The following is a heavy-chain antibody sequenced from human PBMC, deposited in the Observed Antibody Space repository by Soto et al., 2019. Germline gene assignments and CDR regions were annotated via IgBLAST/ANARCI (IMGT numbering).Heavy chain of an antibody. CDR2: IYYSGST. D-gene: IGHD6-13*01. Sequence: PSETLSLTCTVSGGSISSYYWSWIRQPPGKGLEWIGYIYYSGSTNYNPSLKSRVTISVDTSKNQFSLKLSSVTAAETAVYYCARTSVVDSSSWYQANYHGMDVWGQGTTVTVCS. CDR1: GGSISSYY. J-gene: IGHJ6*02. V-gene: IGHV4-59*01. CDR3: ARTSVVDSSSWYQANYHGMDV.